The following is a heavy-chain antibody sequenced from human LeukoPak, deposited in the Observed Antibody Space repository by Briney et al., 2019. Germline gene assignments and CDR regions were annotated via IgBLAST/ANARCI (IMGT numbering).Heavy chain of an antibody. Sequence: GGSLRLSCAASGFTFSSYAMSWVCQAPGKGREGVSAISGSGGSTYYADSVKGRFTISRDNSKNTLYLQMNSLRAEDTAVYYCAKANYDKNYYGMDVWGQGTTVTVSS. CDR3: AKANYDKNYYGMDV. D-gene: IGHD3-9*01. J-gene: IGHJ6*02. CDR2: ISGSGGST. CDR1: GFTFSSYA. V-gene: IGHV3-23*01.